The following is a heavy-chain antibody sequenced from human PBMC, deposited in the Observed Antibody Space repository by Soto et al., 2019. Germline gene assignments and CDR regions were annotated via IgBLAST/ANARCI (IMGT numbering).Heavy chain of an antibody. V-gene: IGHV4-4*02. CDR3: ARGVVARFDC. CDR2: SYHSGFT. Sequence: QVQLQESGPGLVKPSGTLSLTCGVSGGSISGANWCSWVRQPPGKGLEWIGASYHSGFTNYNPSLKSRVTMSVDKSKNQFSLKLSSVTAADTAVYYCARGVVARFDCWGQGSLVTVS. CDR1: GGSISGANW. D-gene: IGHD2-15*01. J-gene: IGHJ4*02.